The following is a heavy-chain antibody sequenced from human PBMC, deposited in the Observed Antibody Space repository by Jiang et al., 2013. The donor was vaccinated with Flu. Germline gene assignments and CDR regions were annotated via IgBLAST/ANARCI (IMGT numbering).Heavy chain of an antibody. V-gene: IGHV1-18*01. CDR2: ISDYSGET. J-gene: IGHJ4*02. CDR3: ARVPRGTLINDY. Sequence: FMHYDIGWVRQAPGQGLEWMAWISDYSGETKYAQKFQGRVTVTTETSTSTAYMELRSLRSDDTAIYYCARVPRGTLINDYWGQGTLVTVSS. CDR1: FMHYD. D-gene: IGHD1-14*01.